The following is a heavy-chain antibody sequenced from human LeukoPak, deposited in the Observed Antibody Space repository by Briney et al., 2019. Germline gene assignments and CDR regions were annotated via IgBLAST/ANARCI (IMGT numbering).Heavy chain of an antibody. V-gene: IGHV3-53*01. CDR2: IYSGGST. CDR1: GFTVSSNY. Sequence: GGSLRLSCAASGFTVSSNYMSWVRQAPGKGLEWVSVIYSGGSTYYADSVKGRFTISRDNSKNTVYLQMNNLRAEDTGVYYCARDRLEAVTDDDYFDYWGQGTLVTVSS. J-gene: IGHJ4*02. D-gene: IGHD2-21*02. CDR3: ARDRLEAVTDDDYFDY.